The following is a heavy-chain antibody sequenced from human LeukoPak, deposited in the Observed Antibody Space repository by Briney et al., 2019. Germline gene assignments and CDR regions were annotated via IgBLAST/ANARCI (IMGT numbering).Heavy chain of an antibody. Sequence: GGSLRLSCAASGFTFSSYGMHWVRQAPGKGLEWVAVISYDGSNKYYADSVKGRFTISRDNSKNMLYLQMNSLRTEDTALFYCARDRGYYGSGSPIDYWGQGTLVTVSS. CDR1: GFTFSSYG. J-gene: IGHJ4*02. CDR3: ARDRGYYGSGSPIDY. CDR2: ISYDGSNK. V-gene: IGHV3-30*03. D-gene: IGHD3-10*01.